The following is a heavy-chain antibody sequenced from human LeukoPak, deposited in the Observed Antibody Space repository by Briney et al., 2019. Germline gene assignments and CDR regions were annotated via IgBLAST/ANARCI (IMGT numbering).Heavy chain of an antibody. J-gene: IGHJ4*02. Sequence: SETLSLTCGVSGGSISTTNWWTWVRQPPGEGLEWIGEVHLSGRTHYNPSLESRVTMSVDMSENHISLRLTSVTAADTAVYYCARHRAYSSSSPFDYWGQGTLVTVSS. V-gene: IGHV4-4*02. CDR1: GGSISTTNW. D-gene: IGHD6-6*01. CDR3: ARHRAYSSSSPFDY. CDR2: VHLSGRT.